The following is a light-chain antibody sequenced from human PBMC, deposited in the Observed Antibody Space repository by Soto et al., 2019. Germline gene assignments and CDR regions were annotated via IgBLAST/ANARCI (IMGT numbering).Light chain of an antibody. CDR2: SNN. J-gene: IGLJ3*02. Sequence: QSVLTQPPSASGTPGQRVTISCSGSNCNIGSKNVQWYQQLPGTAPKLLIHSNNQRPSGVPDRFSGSKSGTSASLAISGLQSGDEADYFCAAWDDSLNAWVFGGGTKLTVL. CDR3: AAWDDSLNAWV. CDR1: NCNIGSKN. V-gene: IGLV1-44*01.